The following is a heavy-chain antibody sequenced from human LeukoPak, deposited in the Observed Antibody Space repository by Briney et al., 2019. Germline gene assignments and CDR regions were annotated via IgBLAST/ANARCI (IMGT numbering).Heavy chain of an antibody. D-gene: IGHD3-22*01. CDR2: IVVGSGNT. CDR1: GFTFTRSA. J-gene: IGHJ4*02. CDR3: AALVDYYDSSGYYVDY. Sequence: GASVKVSCKASGFTFTRSAMQWVRQARGQRLEWIGWIVVGSGNTNYAQKFQKRVTISRDMSTSTAYMELSSLRSEDTAVYYCAALVDYYDSSGYYVDYWGQGTLVTVSS. V-gene: IGHV1-58*02.